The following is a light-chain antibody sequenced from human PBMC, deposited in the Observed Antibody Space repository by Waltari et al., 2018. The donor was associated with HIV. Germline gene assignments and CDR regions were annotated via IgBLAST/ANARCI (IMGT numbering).Light chain of an antibody. J-gene: IGLJ3*02. V-gene: IGLV4-69*01. CDR3: QTWGTGIQEV. CDR2: LNSYGSH. Sequence: QLVLTQSPSASASLGASVKLTCTLSSGHSNYAIAWHQQQPGKGPRYLMKLNSYGSHIKGDGTPCRFSGASSGAERYLPISRLQAGDEAYYYCQTWGTGIQEVFGGGTKLTVL. CDR1: SGHSNYA.